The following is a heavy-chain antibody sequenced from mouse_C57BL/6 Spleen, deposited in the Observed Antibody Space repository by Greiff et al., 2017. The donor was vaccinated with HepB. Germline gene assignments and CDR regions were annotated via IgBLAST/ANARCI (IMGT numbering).Heavy chain of an antibody. CDR1: GYSFTGYY. V-gene: IGHV1-42*01. J-gene: IGHJ3*01. D-gene: IGHD1-1*01. CDR2: INPSTGGT. Sequence: VQLKQSGPELVKPGASVKISCKASGYSFTGYYMNWVKQSPEKSLEWIGEINPSTGGTTYNQKFKAKATLTVDKSSSTAYMQLKSLTSEDSAVYYCARGGYYGGTLFAYWGQGTLVTVSA. CDR3: ARGGYYGGTLFAY.